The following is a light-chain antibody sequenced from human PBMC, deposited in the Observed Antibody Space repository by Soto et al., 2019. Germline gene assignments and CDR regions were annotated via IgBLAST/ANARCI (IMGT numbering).Light chain of an antibody. CDR2: EAS. CDR3: QQFSSYPLT. CDR1: QTVRNNY. J-gene: IGKJ4*01. Sequence: EFVLTQSPGTLSLSPGERATLSCRASQTVRNNYLAWYQQKPGQAPRLLIYEASSRATGIPDRFSGGGSGTDFTLTISRLESEDFAVYYCQQFSSYPLTFGGGTKVDIK. V-gene: IGKV3-20*01.